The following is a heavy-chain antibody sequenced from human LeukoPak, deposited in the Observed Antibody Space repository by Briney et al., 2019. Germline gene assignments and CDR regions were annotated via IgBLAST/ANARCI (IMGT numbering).Heavy chain of an antibody. CDR1: GFTFSSYS. CDR2: ISSSSSTI. CDR3: ARDLTMVRGAFDI. D-gene: IGHD3-10*01. J-gene: IGHJ3*02. Sequence: GGSLRLSCAASGFTFSSYSMNWVRQAPGKGLEWVSYISSSSSTIYYADSVKGRFTISRDNAKNSLYLQMNSRRAEDTAVYYCARDLTMVRGAFDIWGQGTMVTVSS. V-gene: IGHV3-48*01.